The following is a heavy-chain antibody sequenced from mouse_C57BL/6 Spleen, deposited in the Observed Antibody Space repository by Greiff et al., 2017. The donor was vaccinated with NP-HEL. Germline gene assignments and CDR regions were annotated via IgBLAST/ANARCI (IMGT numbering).Heavy chain of an antibody. D-gene: IGHD2-2*01. V-gene: IGHV1-54*01. J-gene: IGHJ1*03. CDR1: GYAFTNYL. CDR2: INPGSGGT. CDR3: ARSTMVTSYWYFDV. Sequence: VKLMESGAELVRPGTSVKVSCKASGYAFTNYLIEWVKQRPGQGLEWIGVINPGSGGTNYNEKFKGKATLTADKSSSTAYMQLSSLTSEDSAVSFCARSTMVTSYWYFDVWGTGTTVTVSS.